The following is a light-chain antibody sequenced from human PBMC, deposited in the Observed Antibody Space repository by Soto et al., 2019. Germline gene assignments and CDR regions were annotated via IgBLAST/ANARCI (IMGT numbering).Light chain of an antibody. V-gene: IGKV3-15*01. CDR1: QSVSSN. CDR3: QQYNKWPPWT. CDR2: NAS. J-gene: IGKJ1*01. Sequence: EIVLTQSPGTLSLSPGERVTLPCRAIQSVSSNYLAWHQQKPGQAPRLLIYNASTRAAGIPARFSGSGSGTEFTLTINSLQSEDFAVYYCQQYNKWPPWTFGQGTKVDIK.